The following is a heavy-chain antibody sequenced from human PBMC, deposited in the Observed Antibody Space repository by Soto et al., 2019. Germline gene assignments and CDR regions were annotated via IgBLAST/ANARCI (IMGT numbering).Heavy chain of an antibody. CDR2: IYPGDSDT. Sequence: GESLKISCKGSGYSFTSYWIGWVRQMPGKGLEWMGIIYPGDSDTRYSPSFQGQVTISADKSISTAYLQWSSLKASDTAVYYCAKAVHEERCGYAMDIWGQGTMVTVSS. J-gene: IGHJ3*02. V-gene: IGHV5-51*01. D-gene: IGHD5-12*01. CDR1: GYSFTSYW. CDR3: AKAVHEERCGYAMDI.